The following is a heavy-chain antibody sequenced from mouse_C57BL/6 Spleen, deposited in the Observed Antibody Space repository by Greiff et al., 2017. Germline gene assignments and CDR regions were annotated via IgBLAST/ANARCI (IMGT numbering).Heavy chain of an antibody. CDR3: GRYGNYFDY. J-gene: IGHJ2*01. CDR1: GFNIKDYY. Sequence: EVKLVESGAELVKPGASVKLSCTASGFNIKDYYMHWVKQRTEQGLEWIGRIDPEDGETKYDPKFQGKATITADTSSNTAYLQLSSLTSEDTDVYYCGRYGNYFDYWGQGTTLTVSS. CDR2: IDPEDGET. V-gene: IGHV14-2*01. D-gene: IGHD2-1*01.